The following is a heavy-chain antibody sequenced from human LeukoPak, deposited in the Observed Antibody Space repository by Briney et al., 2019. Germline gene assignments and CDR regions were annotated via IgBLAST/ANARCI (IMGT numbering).Heavy chain of an antibody. CDR3: ANYYYDSIGAFDI. CDR2: INPNSGGT. J-gene: IGHJ3*02. D-gene: IGHD3-22*01. V-gene: IGHV1-2*02. CDR1: GYTFTGYY. Sequence: ASVKVSCKASGYTFTGYYMHWVRQAPGQGLEWMGWINPNSGGTNYAQKFQGRVTMTRDTSISTAYMELSRLRSDDTAVYYCANYYYDSIGAFDIWGQGIMVTVSS.